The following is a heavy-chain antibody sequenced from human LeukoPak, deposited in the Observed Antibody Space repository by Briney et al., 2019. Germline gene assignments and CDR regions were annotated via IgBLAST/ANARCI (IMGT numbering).Heavy chain of an antibody. J-gene: IGHJ5*02. D-gene: IGHD3-10*01. CDR2: INHSGST. CDR1: GGSFSGYY. CDR3: ARLGYYGSGNNWFDP. Sequence: SETLSLTCAVYGGSFSGYYWSWIRQPPGKGLEWIGEINHSGSTNYNPSLKSRVTISVDTSKNQFSLKLSSVTAADTAVYYCARLGYYGSGNNWFDPWGQGTLVTVSS. V-gene: IGHV4-34*01.